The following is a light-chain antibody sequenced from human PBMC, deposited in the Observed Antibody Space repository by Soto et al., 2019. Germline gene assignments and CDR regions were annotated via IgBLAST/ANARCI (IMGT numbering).Light chain of an antibody. CDR3: QQYYDYPPLI. CDR2: GAS. Sequence: EIVMTQSPATLSVSPGERATLSCRASRNINRKLAWYQQKPGQAPRLLISGASTRATGIPARFSGSGSGKDLTLTISSLQSEDFAVYYCQQYYDYPPLIFGGGTKVEIK. J-gene: IGKJ4*01. CDR1: RNINRK. V-gene: IGKV3-15*01.